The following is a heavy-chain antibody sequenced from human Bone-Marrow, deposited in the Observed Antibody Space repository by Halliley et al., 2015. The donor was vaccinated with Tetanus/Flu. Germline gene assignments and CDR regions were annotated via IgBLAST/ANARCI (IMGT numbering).Heavy chain of an antibody. J-gene: IGHJ6*02. CDR2: IYPDASDI. CDR3: ARGYHGLDV. Sequence: GLEWLGIIYPDASDIRYSPPSQGQVPISFDKSTTTAYVEGSSLKASGTAMYYCARGYHGLDVWGQGTTVTVSS. V-gene: IGHV5-51*01.